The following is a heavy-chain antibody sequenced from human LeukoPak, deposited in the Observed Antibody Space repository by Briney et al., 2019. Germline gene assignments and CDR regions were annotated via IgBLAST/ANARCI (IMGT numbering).Heavy chain of an antibody. V-gene: IGHV3-23*01. CDR3: AKDRGYSYGNDY. Sequence: GGSLRLSCAASGFTFSSYAMSWVRQAPGKGLEWVSAISGSGGSTYYADSVKGRFTISRDDSKNTLYLQMNSLRAEDTAVYYCAKDRGYSYGNDYWGQGTLVTVSS. D-gene: IGHD5-18*01. CDR2: ISGSGGST. CDR1: GFTFSSYA. J-gene: IGHJ4*02.